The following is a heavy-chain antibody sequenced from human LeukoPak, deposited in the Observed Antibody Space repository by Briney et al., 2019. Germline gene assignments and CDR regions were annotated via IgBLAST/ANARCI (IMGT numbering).Heavy chain of an antibody. CDR1: GFTLSNYD. CDR3: AKDPGYSSSWYYFDY. CDR2: ISGRGGRK. J-gene: IGHJ4*02. Sequence: TGGSLRLSCAASGFTLSNYDMSWVRQAPGKGLAWVSAISGRGGRKYYAYSVKGRFTISRDHPKNTLSLQMNSLRAEDTAVYYCAKDPGYSSSWYYFDYWGQGTLVTVSS. D-gene: IGHD6-13*01. V-gene: IGHV3-23*01.